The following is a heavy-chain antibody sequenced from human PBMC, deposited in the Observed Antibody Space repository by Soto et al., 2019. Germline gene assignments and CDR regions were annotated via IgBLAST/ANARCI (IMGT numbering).Heavy chain of an antibody. D-gene: IGHD6-25*01. CDR2: FLPGDYDT. J-gene: IGHJ6*02. Sequence: PGEAPMLHRKCPGYLFTSYWIGWERQTPGKGLEWMGIFLPGDYDTRYRPPFQGQVTISADKSISTAYLQWSSLEASDTAMYDCARFRAGYYYYYGMDVWGQGTTVTVSS. V-gene: IGHV5-51*01. CDR1: GYLFTSYW. CDR3: ARFRAGYYYYYGMDV.